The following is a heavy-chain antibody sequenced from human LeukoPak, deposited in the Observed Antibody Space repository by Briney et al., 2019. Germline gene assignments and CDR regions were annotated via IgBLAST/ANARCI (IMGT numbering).Heavy chain of an antibody. Sequence: SETLSLTCTVSGGSMSSSSYYWGWIRQPPGKGLEWIGSINYSGSTSCNPSLKSRVTISVDTSKNQFSLKVNSATAADTAVYYCASYRVGTMKTNWGQGKLVTVSS. V-gene: IGHV4-39*01. J-gene: IGHJ4*02. CDR3: ASYRVGTMKTN. CDR1: GGSMSSSSYY. CDR2: INYSGST. D-gene: IGHD3-22*01.